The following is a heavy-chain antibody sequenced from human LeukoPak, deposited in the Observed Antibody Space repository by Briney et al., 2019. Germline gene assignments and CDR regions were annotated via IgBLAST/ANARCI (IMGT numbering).Heavy chain of an antibody. J-gene: IGHJ4*02. CDR2: IHNSGYT. CDR3: ARDQKYGVFDY. D-gene: IGHD2-8*01. Sequence: SETLSLTCTVSGGSVSSGTYYWSWIRQPPGKGLEWIGYIHNSGYTNYNPSLKSRVTISVDMSKNQFSLKLSSVTAADTAVYYCARDQKYGVFDYWGQGTLVTVSS. V-gene: IGHV4-61*01. CDR1: GGSVSSGTYY.